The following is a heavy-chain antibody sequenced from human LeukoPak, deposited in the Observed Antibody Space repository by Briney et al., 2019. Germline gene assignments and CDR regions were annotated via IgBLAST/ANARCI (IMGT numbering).Heavy chain of an antibody. CDR1: GYTFTSYG. Sequence: ASVKVSCKASGYTFTSYGISWVRQAPGQGLEWMGWISAYNGNTNYAQKLQGRVTMTTDTSTSTAYMELRSLRSDDTAVCYCARDPRYDSSGYFPGDAFDIWGQGTMVTVSS. D-gene: IGHD3-22*01. CDR2: ISAYNGNT. J-gene: IGHJ3*02. V-gene: IGHV1-18*01. CDR3: ARDPRYDSSGYFPGDAFDI.